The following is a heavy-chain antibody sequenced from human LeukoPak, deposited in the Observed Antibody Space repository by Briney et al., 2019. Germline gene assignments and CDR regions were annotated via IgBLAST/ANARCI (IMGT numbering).Heavy chain of an antibody. J-gene: IGHJ4*02. CDR1: GGSFSGYY. D-gene: IGHD5-18*01. Sequence: SETLSLTCAVYGGSFSGYYWSWIRQPPGKGLEWIGEINHSGSTNYNPSLKSRVTISVDTSKNQLSLKLSSVTAADMAVYYCARAYSYGYPYYFDYWGQGTLVTVSS. V-gene: IGHV4-34*01. CDR3: ARAYSYGYPYYFDY. CDR2: INHSGST.